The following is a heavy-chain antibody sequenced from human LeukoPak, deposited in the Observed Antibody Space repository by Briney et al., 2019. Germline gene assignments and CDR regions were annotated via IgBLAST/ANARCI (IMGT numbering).Heavy chain of an antibody. V-gene: IGHV3-48*01. CDR2: ITSTSDTI. J-gene: IGHJ4*02. CDR3: ARSSGYPFFDY. CDR1: GFTFSDYS. Sequence: GGSLRLSCEASGFTFSDYSINWVRQAPGEGLESLSYITSTSDTIYYADSVKGRFTSSRDNAKNSVYLQMNSLRAEDTAVYYCARSSGYPFFDYWGQGTLVTVSS. D-gene: IGHD3-22*01.